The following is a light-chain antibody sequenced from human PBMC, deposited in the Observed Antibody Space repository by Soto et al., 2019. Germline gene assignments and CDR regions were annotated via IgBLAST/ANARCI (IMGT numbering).Light chain of an antibody. J-gene: IGLJ2*01. CDR2: DDQ. CDR1: NIGIKN. V-gene: IGLV3-21*02. Sequence: SYELTQPPSLSVAPGQTARITCGGNNIGIKNVHWYQQQPGQAPVLVVYDDQDRPSGIPERFSGSNSGNTATLTISRVEAGDEADYYCQVWDNRGIFGGGTKLTVL. CDR3: QVWDNRGI.